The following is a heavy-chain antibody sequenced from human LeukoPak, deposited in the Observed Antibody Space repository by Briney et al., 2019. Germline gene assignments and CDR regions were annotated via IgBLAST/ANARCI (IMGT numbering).Heavy chain of an antibody. CDR3: ARVRGSSPGRSYYYMDV. D-gene: IGHD3-10*01. CDR2: ISSSGSTI. V-gene: IGHV3-11*04. Sequence: GGPLRLSCAAFSDYYMSWIRQAPGKGLEWVSYISSSGSTIYYADSVKGRFTISRDNAKNSLYLQMNSLRAEDTAVYYCARVRGSSPGRSYYYMDVWGKGTTVTVSS. CDR1: SDYY. J-gene: IGHJ6*03.